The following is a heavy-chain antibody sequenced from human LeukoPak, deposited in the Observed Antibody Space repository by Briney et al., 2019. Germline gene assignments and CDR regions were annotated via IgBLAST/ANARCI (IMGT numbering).Heavy chain of an antibody. CDR3: ARQTGSGLFILP. D-gene: IGHD3/OR15-3a*01. Sequence: SETLSLTCTVSGYSISSGYDWGWIRQPPGKGLEWIGSIYYSGNTYYNASLKSQVSISIDTSKNQFSLRLTSVTAADTAVYYCARQTGSGLFILPGGRGTLVTVSS. V-gene: IGHV4-38-2*02. CDR1: GYSISSGYD. CDR2: IYYSGNT. J-gene: IGHJ4*02.